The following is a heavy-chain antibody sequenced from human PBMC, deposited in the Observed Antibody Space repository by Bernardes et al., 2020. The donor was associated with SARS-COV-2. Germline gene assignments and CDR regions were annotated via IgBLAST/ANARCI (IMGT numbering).Heavy chain of an antibody. V-gene: IGHV1-24*01. CDR2: FDPEDGET. D-gene: IGHD1-26*01. CDR3: ATSPLVGATTGCFDP. J-gene: IGHJ5*02. Sequence: ASVKVSCKVSGYTLTELSMHWVRQAPGKGLEWMGGFDPEDGETIYAQKFQGRVTMTEDTSTDTAYMELSSLRSEDTAVYYCATSPLVGATTGCFDPWGQGTLVTVSS. CDR1: GYTLTELS.